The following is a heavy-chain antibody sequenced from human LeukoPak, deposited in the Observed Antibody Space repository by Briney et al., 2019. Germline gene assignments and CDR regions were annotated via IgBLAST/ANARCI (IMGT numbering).Heavy chain of an antibody. J-gene: IGHJ4*02. D-gene: IGHD6-19*01. CDR3: ASKQWLAPPPDS. CDR2: INTDGTVT. CDR1: GFTFSKYW. Sequence: PGGSLSLSCAASGFTFSKYWMLWVRQAAGKGPESVSRINTDGTVTTYADSVKGRFTVSRDNADNTMFLQMNSVRDEDTAVYYCASKQWLAPPPDSWGQGTPVTVSS. V-gene: IGHV3-74*01.